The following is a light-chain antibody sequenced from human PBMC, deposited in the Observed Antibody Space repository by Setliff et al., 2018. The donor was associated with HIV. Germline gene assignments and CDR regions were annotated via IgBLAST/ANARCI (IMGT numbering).Light chain of an antibody. V-gene: IGLV2-11*01. CDR1: SSDVGGDNY. CDR2: DVT. J-gene: IGLJ1*01. Sequence: SALTQPASVSGSPGQSITISCTGTSSDVGGDNYVSWYQQHPGKVPKLIIYDVTKRPSGVPDRFSGSKSGNSASLTISGLQADDEADYYCCSYAGSYINYVFGTGTKVTVL. CDR3: CSYAGSYINYV.